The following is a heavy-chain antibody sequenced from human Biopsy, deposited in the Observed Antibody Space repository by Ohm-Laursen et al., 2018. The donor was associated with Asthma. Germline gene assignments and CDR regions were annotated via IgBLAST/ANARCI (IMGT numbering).Heavy chain of an antibody. J-gene: IGHJ4*02. CDR2: IVPLLHSP. V-gene: IGHV1-69*01. CDR3: ARRRDGHNFGFDY. D-gene: IGHD5-24*01. Sequence: SSVKVSCKASGVNFPNNDISWFRQAPGQGPEWLGGIVPLLHSPQYAQRLQGRVTITADESTSTAYMELRNLKSDDTAVYFCARRRDGHNFGFDYWGQGTLVTVSS. CDR1: GVNFPNND.